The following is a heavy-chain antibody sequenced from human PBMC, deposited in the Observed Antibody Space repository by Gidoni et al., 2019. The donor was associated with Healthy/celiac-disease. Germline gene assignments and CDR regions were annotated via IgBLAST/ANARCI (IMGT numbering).Heavy chain of an antibody. Sequence: QLQLQETGPGLVKPSETLSLTCTVSGGSISSSSYYWGWIRQPPGKGLEWIGRIYYSGSTYYNPSLTSRVTISVYTSKNQCSLKLSSVTAADTAVYYCARHFVSQGGYWGQGTLVTVSS. CDR3: ARHFVSQGGY. D-gene: IGHD3-16*02. J-gene: IGHJ4*02. CDR1: GGSISSSSYY. V-gene: IGHV4-39*01. CDR2: IYYSGST.